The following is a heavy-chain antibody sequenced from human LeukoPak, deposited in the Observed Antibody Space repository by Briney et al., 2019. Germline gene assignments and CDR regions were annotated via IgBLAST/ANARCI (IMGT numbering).Heavy chain of an antibody. CDR2: IIPILGIA. V-gene: IGHV1-69*04. J-gene: IGHJ4*02. Sequence: SSVKVSCKASGGTFSSYAISWVRQDPGQGLEWMGRIIPILGIANYAQKFQGRVTITADKSTSTPYMELSSLRSEDTAVYYCAAGYSSSWHPFDYSGQGTLVTVSS. D-gene: IGHD6-13*01. CDR3: AAGYSSSWHPFDY. CDR1: GGTFSSYA.